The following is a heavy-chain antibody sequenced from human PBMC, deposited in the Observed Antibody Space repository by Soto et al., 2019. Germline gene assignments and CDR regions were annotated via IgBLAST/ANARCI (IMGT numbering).Heavy chain of an antibody. V-gene: IGHV3-21*01. CDR2: ISTI. D-gene: IGHD1-26*01. J-gene: IGHJ4*02. CDR1: GFTFSSYS. Sequence: EVQLVESGGGLVKPGGSLRLSCAASGFTFSSYSMNWVRQAPGKGLEWVSSISTIYYADSVKGRFTISRDNAKNSLYLQMNSLSAEDTAVYYCARDGGSSYFDYLGQGTLVTVSS. CDR3: ARDGGSSYFDY.